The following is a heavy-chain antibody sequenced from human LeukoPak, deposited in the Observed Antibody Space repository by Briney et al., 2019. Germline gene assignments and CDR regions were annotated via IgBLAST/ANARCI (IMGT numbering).Heavy chain of an antibody. V-gene: IGHV4-39*07. CDR1: GGSISSYY. D-gene: IGHD6-13*01. CDR2: IYYSGSI. J-gene: IGHJ4*02. CDR3: ARVRAAAVPYYFDY. Sequence: SETLSLTCTVSGGSISSYYWGWIRQPPGKGLEWIGSIYYSGSIYSNGSLKSRVTISVETSKNQFSLKLSSVTAADTAMYYCARVRAAAVPYYFDYWGRGTLVTVSS.